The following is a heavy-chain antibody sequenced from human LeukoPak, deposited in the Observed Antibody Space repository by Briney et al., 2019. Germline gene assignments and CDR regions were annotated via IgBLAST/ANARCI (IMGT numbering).Heavy chain of an antibody. D-gene: IGHD2-8*01. V-gene: IGHV3-21*01. CDR3: ARGDRLGYCTNGVCYPTDY. CDR1: GFSFSIYS. Sequence: PGGSLRLSCAASGFSFSIYSMNWVRQAPGKGLEWVSSISSSSSYIYYADSVKGRFTISRDNAKNSLYLQMNSPRAEDTAVYYCARGDRLGYCTNGVCYPTDYWGQGTLVTVSS. J-gene: IGHJ4*02. CDR2: ISSSSSYI.